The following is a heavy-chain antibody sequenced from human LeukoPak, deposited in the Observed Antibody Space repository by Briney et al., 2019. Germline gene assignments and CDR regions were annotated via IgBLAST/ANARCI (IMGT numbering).Heavy chain of an antibody. CDR3: ARDPETTVTTSVDY. J-gene: IGHJ4*02. CDR1: GYTFTSYA. D-gene: IGHD4-17*01. Sequence: ASVKVSCKASGYTFTSYAMNWVRQAPGQGLEWMGWINTYTGNPTYAQGFTGRFVFSLDTSVSTAYLQISSLKAEDTAVYYCARDPETTVTTSVDYWGPGTLVTVSS. V-gene: IGHV7-4-1*02. CDR2: INTYTGNP.